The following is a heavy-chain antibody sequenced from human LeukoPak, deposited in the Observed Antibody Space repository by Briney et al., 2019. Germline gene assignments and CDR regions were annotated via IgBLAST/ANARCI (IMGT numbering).Heavy chain of an antibody. CDR2: ISSSGSTI. Sequence: GGSLRLSCAASGASFKSFEMNWLRQAPGKGLEWLSYISSSGSTIYYADSVKGRFTISRDNAKNSLYLQMNSLRAEDTAVYYCARALDWGQGTLVTVSS. CDR1: GASFKSFE. V-gene: IGHV3-48*03. D-gene: IGHD3-16*01. J-gene: IGHJ4*02. CDR3: ARALD.